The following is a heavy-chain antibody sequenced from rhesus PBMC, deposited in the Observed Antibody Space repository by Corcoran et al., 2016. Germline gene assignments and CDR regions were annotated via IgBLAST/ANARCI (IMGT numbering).Heavy chain of an antibody. J-gene: IGHJ6*01. CDR3: ARTTAIYYYGLDS. CDR1: GGSISSNY. Sequence: QLQLQESGPGLVKPSETLSLTCTVSGGSISSNYWSWIRQPPGKGLEWIGRISGSGGSTDSNPSLKSRVTISTDTSKNQFSLQLSSVTAADTAVYYCARTTAIYYYGLDSWGQGVVVTVSS. CDR2: ISGSGGST. D-gene: IGHD4-11*01. V-gene: IGHV4-173*01.